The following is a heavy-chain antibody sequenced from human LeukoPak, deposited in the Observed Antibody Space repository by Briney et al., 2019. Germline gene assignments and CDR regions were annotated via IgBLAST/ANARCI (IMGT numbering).Heavy chain of an antibody. CDR3: ARVVECSSTSCYTSNAFDI. J-gene: IGHJ3*02. Sequence: GASVKVSCKASGGTFSSYAISWVRQAPGQGLEWMGWINPNSGGTNYAQKFQGRVTMTRDTSISTAYMELSRLRSDDTAVYYCARVVECSSTSCYTSNAFDIWGQGTMVTVSS. CDR2: INPNSGGT. CDR1: GGTFSSYA. V-gene: IGHV1-2*02. D-gene: IGHD2-2*02.